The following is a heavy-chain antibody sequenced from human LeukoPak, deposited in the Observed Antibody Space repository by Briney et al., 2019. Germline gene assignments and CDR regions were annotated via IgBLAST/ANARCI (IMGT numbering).Heavy chain of an antibody. CDR2: IYYGGST. CDR3: VRHDGRGGATMGALDS. D-gene: IGHD5-12*01. V-gene: IGHV4-39*01. J-gene: IGHJ4*02. CDR1: GGSISSSSYY. Sequence: SETLSLTCTVSGGSISSSSYYWDWIRQPPGKGLEWIGNIYYGGSTYYNPSLKSRVTISVDTSKNQFSLQLNSLTAADTAVYYCVRHDGRGGATMGALDSWGQGSLVTVSS.